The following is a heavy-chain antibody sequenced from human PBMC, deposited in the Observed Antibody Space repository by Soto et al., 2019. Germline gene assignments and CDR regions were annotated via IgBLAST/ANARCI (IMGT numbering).Heavy chain of an antibody. CDR3: ATTPTYCSSSSCQAWFDP. D-gene: IGHD2-2*01. V-gene: IGHV1-69*02. Sequence: QVQLVQSGAEEKKPGSSVKVSCKASGGTFSSYTINWVRQAPGQGLEWMGRIIPILSLTNYGQQFQGRVTITADRSMRTAYMELSSLTFEDMAVYYCATTPTYCSSSSCQAWFDPWGQGTLVTVSS. CDR1: GGTFSSYT. CDR2: IIPILSLT. J-gene: IGHJ5*02.